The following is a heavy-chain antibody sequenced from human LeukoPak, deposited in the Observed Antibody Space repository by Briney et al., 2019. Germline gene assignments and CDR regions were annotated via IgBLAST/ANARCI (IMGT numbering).Heavy chain of an antibody. CDR2: ISGSGGST. D-gene: IGHD2-21*02. Sequence: TGGSLRLSCAASGFTFSSYNMNWVRQAPGKGLEWVSAISGSGGSTYYADSVKGRFTISRDNSKNTLYLQMNSLRAEDTAVYYCAKDGCGGDCYSIYFDYWGQGTLVTVSS. J-gene: IGHJ4*02. CDR1: GFTFSSYN. V-gene: IGHV3-23*01. CDR3: AKDGCGGDCYSIYFDY.